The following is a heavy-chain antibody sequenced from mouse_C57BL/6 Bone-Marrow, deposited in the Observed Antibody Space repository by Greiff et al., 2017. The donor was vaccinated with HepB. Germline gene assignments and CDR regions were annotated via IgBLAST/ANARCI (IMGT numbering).Heavy chain of an antibody. CDR2: ISDGGSYT. D-gene: IGHD1-1*01. V-gene: IGHV5-4*03. CDR1: GFTFSSYA. J-gene: IGHJ3*01. CDR3: ARAPYGSSEAWFAY. Sequence: EVKLMESGGGLVKPGGSLKLSCAASGFTFSSYAMSWVRQTPETRLAWVATISDGGSYTYYPDNVKGRCTISRDNAKNNLYLQMSHLKSEDTAMYYCARAPYGSSEAWFAYWGQGTLVTVSA.